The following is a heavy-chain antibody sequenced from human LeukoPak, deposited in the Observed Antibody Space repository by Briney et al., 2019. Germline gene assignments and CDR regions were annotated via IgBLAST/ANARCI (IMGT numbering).Heavy chain of an antibody. V-gene: IGHV3-23*01. D-gene: IGHD3-22*01. CDR1: GFTFSNYA. Sequence: GGSLRLSCAASGFTFSNYAMSWVRQAPGKGLEWVSGISGSGDSTYYADSVKGRFTISRDNSKNTVYLQMNSLRAEDTAVYYCAKVHGYYYDSSGYYYFDYRGQGTLVTVSS. CDR2: ISGSGDST. J-gene: IGHJ4*02. CDR3: AKVHGYYYDSSGYYYFDY.